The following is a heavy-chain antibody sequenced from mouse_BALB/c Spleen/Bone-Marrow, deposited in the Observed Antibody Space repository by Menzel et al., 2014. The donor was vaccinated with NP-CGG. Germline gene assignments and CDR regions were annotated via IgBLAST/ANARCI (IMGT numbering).Heavy chain of an antibody. CDR2: INYSGFT. V-gene: IGHV3-2*02. CDR1: GCSITSDYA. D-gene: IGHD2-13*01. Sequence: EVHLVESGPGLVKPSQSLSLTCTVTGCSITSDYAWDWIRQFPGDKLEWMGYINYSGFTTYNPSLKSRISITRDTSKNQFFLQLNSVTTEDTATYYCAREGDSAFAYGGQGTLVTVSA. CDR3: AREGDSAFAY. J-gene: IGHJ3*01.